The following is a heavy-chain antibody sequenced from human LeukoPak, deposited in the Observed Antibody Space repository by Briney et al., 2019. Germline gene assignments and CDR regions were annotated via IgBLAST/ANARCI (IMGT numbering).Heavy chain of an antibody. CDR3: ARDRTAYCGGDCYSIDY. V-gene: IGHV3-30-3*01. J-gene: IGHJ4*02. D-gene: IGHD2-21*01. CDR2: ISYDGGNK. CDR1: GFTFSSYA. Sequence: PGGSLRLSCAASGFTFSSYAMHWVRQAPGKGLEWVAVISYDGGNKYYADSVKGRFTISRDNSKNTLYLQMNSLRAEDTAVYYCARDRTAYCGGDCYSIDYWGQGTLVTVSS.